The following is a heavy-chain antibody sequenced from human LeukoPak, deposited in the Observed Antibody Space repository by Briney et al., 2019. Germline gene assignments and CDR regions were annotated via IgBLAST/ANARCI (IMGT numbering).Heavy chain of an antibody. CDR2: ISSTSSYI. Sequence: GSLRLSCAASGFTFSSYSMNWVRQAPGKGLEWVSSISSTSSYIYYADSVKGRFTISRDDAKNSLYLQMNSLRAEDTALYYCAKTSWYCSGGSCSNWFDPWGQGTLVTVSS. J-gene: IGHJ5*02. CDR1: GFTFSSYS. CDR3: AKTSWYCSGGSCSNWFDP. D-gene: IGHD2-15*01. V-gene: IGHV3-21*04.